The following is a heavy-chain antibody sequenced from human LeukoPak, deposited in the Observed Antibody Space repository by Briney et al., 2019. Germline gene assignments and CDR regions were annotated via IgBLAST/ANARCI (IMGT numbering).Heavy chain of an antibody. J-gene: IGHJ5*02. CDR2: ISGSGGST. V-gene: IGHV3-23*01. CDR1: GFTFSSYA. CDR3: ARTKRITMVRGPGGGNWFDP. D-gene: IGHD3-10*01. Sequence: GGSLRLSCAASGFTFSSYAMTWVRQAPGKGLEWVSGISGSGGSTYYADSVKGRFTISRDNSKNTLYLQMNSLRAEDTAVYYCARTKRITMVRGPGGGNWFDPWGQGTLVTVSS.